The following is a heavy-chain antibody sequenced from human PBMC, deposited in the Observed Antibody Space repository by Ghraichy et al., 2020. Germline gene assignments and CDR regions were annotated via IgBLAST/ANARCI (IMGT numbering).Heavy chain of an antibody. D-gene: IGHD5-12*01. Sequence: ASVKVSCKASGYTFTSYIFHWVRQAPGQRLEWMAWINAGKGDTKYSQKFQGRVTITRDTSANTAYMELSGLTSEDTAVYYCASASRSPPGYDLLDYWGQGALVTVSS. V-gene: IGHV1-3*01. J-gene: IGHJ4*02. CDR1: GYTFTSYI. CDR2: INAGKGDT. CDR3: ASASRSPPGYDLLDY.